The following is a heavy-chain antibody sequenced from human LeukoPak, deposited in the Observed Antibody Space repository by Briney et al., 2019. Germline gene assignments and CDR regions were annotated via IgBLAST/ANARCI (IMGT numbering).Heavy chain of an antibody. Sequence: PSETLSLTCTVSGGSISSGTNYWSWIRRPAGKGLEWIGRISTSGSTNYNPSLKSRVTMSVDTSKNQFSLNLSSVTAADTAVYYCARGSARMVANPLFDYWGRGTLVTVSS. V-gene: IGHV4-61*02. CDR3: ARGSARMVANPLFDY. CDR1: GGSISSGTNY. J-gene: IGHJ4*02. D-gene: IGHD5-12*01. CDR2: ISTSGST.